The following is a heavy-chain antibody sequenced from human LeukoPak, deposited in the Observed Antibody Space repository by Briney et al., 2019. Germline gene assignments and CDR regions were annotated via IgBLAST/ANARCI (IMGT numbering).Heavy chain of an antibody. J-gene: IGHJ6*03. CDR3: ARGGRAVLGVVIINYYYYMDV. Sequence: KPSETLSLTCAVYGGSFSGYYWSWIRQPPGKGLEWIGEINHSGSTNYNPSLKSRVTISVDTSKNQFSLKLSSVTAADTAVYYCARGGRAVLGVVIINYYYYMDVWGKGTTVTVSS. D-gene: IGHD3-3*01. CDR2: INHSGST. CDR1: GGSFSGYY. V-gene: IGHV4-34*01.